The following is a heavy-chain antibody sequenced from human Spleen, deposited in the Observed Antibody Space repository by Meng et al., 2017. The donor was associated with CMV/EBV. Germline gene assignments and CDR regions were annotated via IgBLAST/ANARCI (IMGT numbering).Heavy chain of an antibody. D-gene: IGHD2-8*02. J-gene: IGHJ5*02. Sequence: SVKVSCKTSGYTFTSYGITWVRQAPGQGLEWMGGIIPLFEISNFAQKFQGRLTITTDESTSTAYMELSRLTSEDTAVYYCARGYTGGSRSFDPWGQGTLVTVSS. CDR2: IIPLFEIS. CDR1: GYTFTSYG. CDR3: ARGYTGGSRSFDP. V-gene: IGHV1-69*05.